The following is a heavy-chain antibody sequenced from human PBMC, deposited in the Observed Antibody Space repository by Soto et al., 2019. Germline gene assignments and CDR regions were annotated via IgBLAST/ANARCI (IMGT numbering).Heavy chain of an antibody. V-gene: IGHV1-2*02. CDR1: GYTFTGYY. CDR3: GRERYQVISVGMDV. D-gene: IGHD2-2*01. CDR2: INSETGGT. Sequence: QVQLVQSGADVKTPGASVRVSCKASGYTFTGYYVHWVREAPGQGLEWMGWINSETGGTSYAQKVQGRVTMSRDTSINTAYLELSTLRFDDAAVYFCGRERYQVISVGMDVWGQGTMVTVSS. J-gene: IGHJ6*02.